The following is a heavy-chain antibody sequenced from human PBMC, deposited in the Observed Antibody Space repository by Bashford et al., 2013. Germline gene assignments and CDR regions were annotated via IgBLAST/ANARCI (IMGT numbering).Heavy chain of an antibody. CDR3: ARRGLYCGGGYSNWFDP. Sequence: SETLSLTCTVSGGSISGYYWSWIRQPPGKGLEWIGYIYYSGSTNYNPSLKSRVTISLDTSKNQFSLKLSSVTAADTAVYYCARRGLYCGGGYSNWFDPGTRGPWSPSPQ. CDR1: GGSISGYY. CDR2: IYYSGST. J-gene: IGHJ5*02. V-gene: IGHV4-59*08. D-gene: IGHD2-21*01.